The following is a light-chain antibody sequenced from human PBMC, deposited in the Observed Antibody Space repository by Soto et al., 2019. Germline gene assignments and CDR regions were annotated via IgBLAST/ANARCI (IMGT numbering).Light chain of an antibody. J-gene: IGKJ4*01. CDR2: TAS. Sequence: DIQLTQSPSFLSASVGARVTITCRASQGISTYLAWYQQRPGKAPKLLIHTASTLQSGVPSRFSGSGSGTEFTLTISSLQPEDFATYYCQQRNTNPPNFGGGTKVDIK. V-gene: IGKV1-9*01. CDR3: QQRNTNPPN. CDR1: QGISTY.